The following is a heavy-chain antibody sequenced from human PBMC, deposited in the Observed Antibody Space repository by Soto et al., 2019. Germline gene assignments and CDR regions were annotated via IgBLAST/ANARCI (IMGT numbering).Heavy chain of an antibody. CDR1: GFTLSCCG. CDR3: AKEQSSGFYRVVDY. D-gene: IGHD6-19*01. CDR2: ITYDGSEI. V-gene: IGHV3-30*18. Sequence: QVQVVESGGGVVQPGRSLRLSCAASGFTLSCCGMHWVRQAPGKGLEWVGVITYDGSEIHYGDSVKGRFTISRDSSENTVYLQMNSLRVEDSAVSSCAKEQSSGFYRVVDYWGQGTLVTVSP. J-gene: IGHJ4*02.